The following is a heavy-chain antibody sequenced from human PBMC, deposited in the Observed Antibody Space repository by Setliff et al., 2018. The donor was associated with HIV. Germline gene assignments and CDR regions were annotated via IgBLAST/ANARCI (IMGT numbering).Heavy chain of an antibody. CDR1: GGSFSDYH. J-gene: IGHJ5*02. CDR3: ARFYGDYETDNWFDP. V-gene: IGHV4-34*01. CDR2: INHSGDT. Sequence: SETLSLTCAVYGGSFSDYHWSWIRQSPGKGLQWIGDINHSGDTNYNTSLKGRVTISVDTSKNQFSLKLNSVTAADTAVYYCARFYGDYETDNWFDPWGHGVLVTVS. D-gene: IGHD4-17*01.